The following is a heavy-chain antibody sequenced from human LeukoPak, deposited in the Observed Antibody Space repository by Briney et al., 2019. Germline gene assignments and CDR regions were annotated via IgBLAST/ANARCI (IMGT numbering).Heavy chain of an antibody. J-gene: IGHJ4*02. D-gene: IGHD2-2*02. CDR2: MNPNSGNT. V-gene: IGHV1-8*01. CDR1: GYTFTSYD. CDR3: ASTGALSSTSCYTCFDY. Sequence: GASVKVSCKASGYTFTSYDINWVRQATGQGLEWMGWMNPNSGNTGYAQKFQGRVTMTRNTSISTAYMELSSLRSEDTAVYYCASTGALSSTSCYTCFDYWGQGTLVTVSS.